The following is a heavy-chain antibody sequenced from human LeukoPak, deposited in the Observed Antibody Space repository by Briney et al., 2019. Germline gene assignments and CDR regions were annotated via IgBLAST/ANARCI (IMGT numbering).Heavy chain of an antibody. V-gene: IGHV3-21*01. Sequence: PGRSLRLSCAASGFTFDDYAMHWVRQAPGKGLEWVSSISSSSSYIYYADSVKGRFTISRDNAKKSLYLEMNSLRAEDTAVYYCARDVGLMVYAFDYWGQGILVTVSS. CDR1: GFTFDDYA. CDR3: ARDVGLMVYAFDY. D-gene: IGHD2-8*01. J-gene: IGHJ4*02. CDR2: ISSSSSYI.